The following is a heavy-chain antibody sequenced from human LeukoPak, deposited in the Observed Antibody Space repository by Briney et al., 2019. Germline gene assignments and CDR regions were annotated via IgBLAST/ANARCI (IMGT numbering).Heavy chain of an antibody. CDR2: IYYSGST. D-gene: IGHD2-8*02. J-gene: IGHJ4*02. Sequence: SETLSLTCTVSGGSISSYYWSWIRQPPGKGLEWIGSIYYSGSTHYNPSLKSRVIISVDTSKNQFSLKLSSVTAADTAVYFCARQAPSTGDYWGQGTLVTVSS. CDR1: GGSISSYY. CDR3: ARQAPSTGDY. V-gene: IGHV4-59*05.